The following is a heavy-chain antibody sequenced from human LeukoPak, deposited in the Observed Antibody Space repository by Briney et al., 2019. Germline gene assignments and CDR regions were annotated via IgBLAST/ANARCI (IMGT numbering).Heavy chain of an antibody. Sequence: GGSLRLSCAASGFTLSNYWMHWVRQAPGKGLEWVAVISYDGSNKYYADSVKGRFTISRDNSKNTLFLEMNSLRAEDTAVYYCAKALTSGWYLDAFNIWGQGTMVTVSS. J-gene: IGHJ3*02. CDR1: GFTLSNYW. CDR3: AKALTSGWYLDAFNI. CDR2: ISYDGSNK. V-gene: IGHV3-30*18. D-gene: IGHD6-19*01.